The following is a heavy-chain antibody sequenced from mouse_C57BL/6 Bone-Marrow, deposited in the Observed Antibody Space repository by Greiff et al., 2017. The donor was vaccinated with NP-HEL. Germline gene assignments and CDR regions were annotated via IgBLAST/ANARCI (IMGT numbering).Heavy chain of an antibody. J-gene: IGHJ3*01. V-gene: IGHV1-76*01. Sequence: QVQLQQSGAELVRPGASVKLSCKASGYTFTDYYINWVKQRPGQGLEWIARIYPGSGNTYYNEKFKGKATLTAEKSSSTAYMQLSSLTSEDSAFYFCARETGFPWFAYWGQGTLVTVSA. CDR1: GYTFTDYY. CDR2: IYPGSGNT. CDR3: ARETGFPWFAY. D-gene: IGHD4-1*01.